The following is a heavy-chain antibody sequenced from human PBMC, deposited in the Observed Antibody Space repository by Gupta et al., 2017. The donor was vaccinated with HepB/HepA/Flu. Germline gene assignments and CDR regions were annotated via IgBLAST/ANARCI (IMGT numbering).Heavy chain of an antibody. CDR3: ASAKYCSSTSCYLGGDAFDI. D-gene: IGHD2-2*01. CDR1: GFTVSSNY. CDR2: IYSGGST. V-gene: IGHV3-53*01. J-gene: IGHJ3*02. Sequence: EVQLVESGGGLIQPGGSLRLSCAASGFTVSSNYMSWVRQAPGKGLEWVSVIYSGGSTYYADSVKGRFTISRDNSKNTLYLQMNSLRAEDTAVYYCASAKYCSSTSCYLGGDAFDIWGQGTMVTVSS.